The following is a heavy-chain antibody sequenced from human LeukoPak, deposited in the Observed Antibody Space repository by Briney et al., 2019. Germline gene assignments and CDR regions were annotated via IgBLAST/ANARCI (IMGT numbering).Heavy chain of an antibody. D-gene: IGHD1-26*01. CDR1: GGFISHFC. J-gene: IGHJ3*02. Sequence: KPSETQSLVCSDSGGFISHFCWNWIRQPPGKGLEWIGYICDSGYSNHNPSLTSRVTTSLDRSKNQFSLKVRYVTAADTATYFCARWDETLRTFDIWGQGTMVTVSS. CDR3: ARWDETLRTFDI. V-gene: IGHV4-59*01. CDR2: ICDSGYS.